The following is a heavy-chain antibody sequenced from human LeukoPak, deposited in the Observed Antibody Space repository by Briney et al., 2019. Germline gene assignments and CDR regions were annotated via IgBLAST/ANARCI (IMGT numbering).Heavy chain of an antibody. D-gene: IGHD5-12*01. CDR2: INPNSGVT. J-gene: IGHJ6*03. CDR1: GYTFTSYY. V-gene: IGHV1-2*02. CDR3: AKDRYGDYEAPFHYYMDA. Sequence: ASVKVSCKASGYTFTSYYMHWVRQAPGQGLEWIGWINPNSGVTNYAQKLQGRVTITRDTSIDTAYMQLSRLRSDDTAVYYCAKDRYGDYEAPFHYYMDAWGRGTTVTVSS.